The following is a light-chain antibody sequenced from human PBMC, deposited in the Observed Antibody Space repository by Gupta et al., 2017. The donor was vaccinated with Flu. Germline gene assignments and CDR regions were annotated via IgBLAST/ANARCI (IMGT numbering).Light chain of an antibody. CDR2: DAS. CDR1: QSISKY. Sequence: ESVLTQSPATLSLSPGERATLSCRTSQSISKYLAWYQQKPGQAPRLLIYDASNRATGIPARFSGSGSGTDFTLTINSLEPEDFAVYYCQQRSNWPLTFGGGTKVEIK. CDR3: QQRSNWPLT. V-gene: IGKV3-11*01. J-gene: IGKJ4*01.